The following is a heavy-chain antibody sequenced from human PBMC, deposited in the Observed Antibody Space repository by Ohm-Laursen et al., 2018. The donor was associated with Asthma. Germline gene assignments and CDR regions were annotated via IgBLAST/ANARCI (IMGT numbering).Heavy chain of an antibody. J-gene: IGHJ4*02. CDR2: ISSSSSYI. CDR3: ARYSLAAAGRFFDY. CDR1: GFTFSSYS. D-gene: IGHD6-13*01. V-gene: IGHV3-21*01. Sequence: LSLTCAASGFTFSSYSMNWVRQAPGKGLEWVSSISSSSSYIYYADSVKGRFTISRDNAKNSLYLQMNSLRAEDTAVYYCARYSLAAAGRFFDYWGQGTLVTVSS.